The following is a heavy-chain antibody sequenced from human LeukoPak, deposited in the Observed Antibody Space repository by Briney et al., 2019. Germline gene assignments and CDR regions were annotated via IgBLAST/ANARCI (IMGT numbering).Heavy chain of an antibody. CDR1: GFTFSDYY. CDR3: ARDGAAAGPDRADFDY. Sequence: PGGSLRLSCAASGFTFSDYYISWIRQAPGKGLEWLSYITGSTIYTNYADSVKGRFTISRDNAKNSVYLQMNSLRAEDTAVYYCARDGAAAGPDRADFDYWGQGTLVTVSS. V-gene: IGHV3-11*05. CDR2: ITGSTIYT. J-gene: IGHJ4*02. D-gene: IGHD6-13*01.